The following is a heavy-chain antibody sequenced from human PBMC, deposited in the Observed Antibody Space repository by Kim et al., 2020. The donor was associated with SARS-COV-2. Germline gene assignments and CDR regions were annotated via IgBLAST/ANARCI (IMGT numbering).Heavy chain of an antibody. J-gene: IGHJ4*02. V-gene: IGHV1-8*01. Sequence: YAQTFQGRVTMTRNTSINTAYMEVSSLTSEDTAIYYCARGREFRERAQAYWGQGTLVTVSS. D-gene: IGHD1-1*01. CDR3: ARGREFRERAQAY.